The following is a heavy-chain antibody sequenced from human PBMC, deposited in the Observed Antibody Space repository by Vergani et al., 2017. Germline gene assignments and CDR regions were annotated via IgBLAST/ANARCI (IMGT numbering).Heavy chain of an antibody. V-gene: IGHV3-30*18. J-gene: IGHJ6*02. Sequence: VQLVESGGGLVQPGGSLRLSCAASGFTFSSYGMHWVRQAPGKGLEWVAVISYDGSNKYYADSVKGRFTISRDNSKNTLYLQMNSLRAEDTAVYYCAKDYYDSSGSGMDVWGQGTTVTVSS. CDR1: GFTFSSYG. CDR3: AKDYYDSSGSGMDV. CDR2: ISYDGSNK. D-gene: IGHD3-22*01.